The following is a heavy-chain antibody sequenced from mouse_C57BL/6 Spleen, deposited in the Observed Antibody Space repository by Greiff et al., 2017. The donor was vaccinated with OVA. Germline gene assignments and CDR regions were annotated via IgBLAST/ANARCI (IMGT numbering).Heavy chain of an antibody. V-gene: IGHV1-55*01. CDR3: ARPIYYDYDEGYFDY. J-gene: IGHJ2*01. D-gene: IGHD2-4*01. CDR2: IYPGSGST. CDR1: GYTFTSYW. Sequence: QVQLQQPGAELVKPGASVKMSYKASGYTFTSYWITWVKQRPGQALEWIGDIYPGSGSTNYNEKFKSKATLTVDTSSSTAYMQLSSLTSEDSAVYYCARPIYYDYDEGYFDYWGQGTTLTVSS.